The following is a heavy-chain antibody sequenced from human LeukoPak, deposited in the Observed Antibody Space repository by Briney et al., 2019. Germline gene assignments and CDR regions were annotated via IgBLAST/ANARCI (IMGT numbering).Heavy chain of an antibody. V-gene: IGHV3-23*01. Sequence: PGGSLRLSCVASGLTFSNYPMNWVRQAPGKGLEWVSNIGGSGGTSYYADSVKGRFTISRDNSKNTVYLQMSSLRAEDTAVYYCAKGPFGSYRNNYFAYWGQGTLVTVSS. J-gene: IGHJ4*02. CDR1: GLTFSNYP. CDR2: IGGSGGTS. CDR3: AKGPFGSYRNNYFAY. D-gene: IGHD1-26*01.